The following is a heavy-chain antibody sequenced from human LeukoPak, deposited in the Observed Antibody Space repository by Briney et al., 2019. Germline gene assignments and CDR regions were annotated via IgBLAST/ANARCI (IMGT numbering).Heavy chain of an antibody. Sequence: SETLSLTCTVSGGSISSYYWSWIRQPPGKGLEWIGYIYTSGSTNYNPSLKSRVTISVDTSKNQFSLKLSSVTAADTAVYYCARGCGDYSADYWGQGTLVTVSS. J-gene: IGHJ4*02. CDR2: IYTSGST. D-gene: IGHD4-17*01. V-gene: IGHV4-4*09. CDR3: ARGCGDYSADY. CDR1: GGSISSYY.